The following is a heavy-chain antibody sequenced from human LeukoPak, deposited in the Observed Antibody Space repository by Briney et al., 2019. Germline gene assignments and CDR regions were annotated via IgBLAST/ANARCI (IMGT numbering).Heavy chain of an antibody. J-gene: IGHJ6*03. D-gene: IGHD2-21*02. CDR3: ARVPARGDSHYYYYMDV. V-gene: IGHV4-61*02. CDR1: GGSISSGSYY. CDR2: IYTSGST. Sequence: SSQTLSLTCTVSGGSISSGSYYWSWIRQPAGKGLEWIGRIYTSGSTNYNPSLKSRVTISVDTSKSQFSLKLSSVTAADTAVYYCARVPARGDSHYYYYMDVWGKGTTVTVSS.